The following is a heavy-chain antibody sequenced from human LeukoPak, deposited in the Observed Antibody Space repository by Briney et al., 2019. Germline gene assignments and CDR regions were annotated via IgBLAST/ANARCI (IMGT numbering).Heavy chain of an antibody. J-gene: IGHJ4*02. D-gene: IGHD6-19*01. Sequence: GGSLRLSCAASGFXFSNFGINWVRQAPGKGLEWVSSISSSSSYISYADSVKGRFTISRDNAKNSLDLQMNSLRAEDTAVYYCAIDRYSSGWYTFDYWGQGTLVTVSS. CDR3: AIDRYSSGWYTFDY. CDR1: GFXFSNFG. V-gene: IGHV3-21*01. CDR2: ISSSSSYI.